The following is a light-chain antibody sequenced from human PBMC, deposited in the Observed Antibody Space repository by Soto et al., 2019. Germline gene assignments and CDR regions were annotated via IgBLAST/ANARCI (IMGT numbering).Light chain of an antibody. V-gene: IGKV3-11*01. J-gene: IGKJ1*01. CDR2: DAS. CDR1: QSVSSY. CDR3: QQRSNWPWT. Sequence: EIVMTQSPATLSVSPVERATRSCRASQSVSSYLAWYQHKPGQAPRLLIYDASNRATGIPARFSGSGSGTDFTLTISSLEPEDFAVYYCQQRSNWPWTFGQGTKVDIK.